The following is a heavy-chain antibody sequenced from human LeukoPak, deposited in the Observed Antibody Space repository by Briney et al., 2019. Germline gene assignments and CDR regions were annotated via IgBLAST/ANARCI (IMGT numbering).Heavy chain of an antibody. CDR3: ARAVVIRDYYYGMDV. CDR2: IYYSGST. CDR1: GGSTSSYY. Sequence: PSETLSLTCTVSGGSTSSYYWSWIRQPPGKGLEWIGYIYYSGSTNYNPSLKSRVTISVDTSKNQFSLKLSSVTAADTAVYYCARAVVIRDYYYGMDVWGQGTTVTVSS. V-gene: IGHV4-59*01. J-gene: IGHJ6*02. D-gene: IGHD3-22*01.